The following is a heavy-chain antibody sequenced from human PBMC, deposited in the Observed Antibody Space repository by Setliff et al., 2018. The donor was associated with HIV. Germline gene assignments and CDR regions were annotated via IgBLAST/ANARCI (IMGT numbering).Heavy chain of an antibody. CDR2: IIPIFGTA. D-gene: IGHD3-10*01. J-gene: IGHJ6*03. CDR1: GGPFTSA. Sequence: KVSCKASGGPFTSAFNWVRQVPGQGLEWMGGIIPIFGTANYAQNFGGRVTITADQSTSTSYLQLNSRRFEDTAIYYCASDSPTARFEELEDHYYYFMDVWGKGNPGHRLL. CDR3: ASDSPTARFEELEDHYYYFMDV. V-gene: IGHV1-69*01.